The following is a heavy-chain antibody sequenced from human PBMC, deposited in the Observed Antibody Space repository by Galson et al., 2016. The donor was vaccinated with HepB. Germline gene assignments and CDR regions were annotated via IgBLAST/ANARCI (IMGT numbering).Heavy chain of an antibody. D-gene: IGHD3-22*01. CDR3: ARDINLYDSSGYYYDPSRNADY. Sequence: SLRLSCAASGFTFSRYWMNWVRQAPGKGLVWVSGVNPDESYTIYADSVKGRFTISRDNAENTLYLQMNSLRAEDTAVYYCARDINLYDSSGYYYDPSRNADYWGQGTLVTVSS. CDR2: VNPDESYT. J-gene: IGHJ4*02. V-gene: IGHV3-74*01. CDR1: GFTFSRYW.